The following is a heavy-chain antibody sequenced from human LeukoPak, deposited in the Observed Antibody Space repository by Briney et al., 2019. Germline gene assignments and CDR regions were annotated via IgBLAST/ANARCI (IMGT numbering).Heavy chain of an antibody. CDR1: GGSISRGGYY. D-gene: IGHD3-10*01. V-gene: IGHV4-31*03. CDR2: IYYSGST. J-gene: IGHJ4*02. Sequence: SETLSLTCTVSGGSISRGGYYWSWIRQHPGKGLEWIGYIYYSGSTYYNPSLKSRVTISVDTSKNQFSLKLSSVTAADTAVYYCARGRRYYGSGSTFYFDYWGQGTLVTVSS. CDR3: ARGRRYYGSGSTFYFDY.